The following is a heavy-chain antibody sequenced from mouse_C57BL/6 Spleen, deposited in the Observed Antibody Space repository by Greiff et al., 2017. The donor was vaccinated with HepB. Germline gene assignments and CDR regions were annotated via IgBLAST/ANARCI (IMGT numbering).Heavy chain of an antibody. D-gene: IGHD1-1*01. CDR2: IHPNSGST. J-gene: IGHJ2*01. Sequence: QVQLQQPGAELVKPGASVKLSCKASGYTFTSYWMHWVKQRPGQGLEWIGMIHPNSGSTNYNEKFKSKATLTVDKSSSTAYMQLSSLTSEDSAVYYCARLYYYGSSSSPDYWGQGTTLTVSS. CDR1: GYTFTSYW. CDR3: ARLYYYGSSSSPDY. V-gene: IGHV1-64*01.